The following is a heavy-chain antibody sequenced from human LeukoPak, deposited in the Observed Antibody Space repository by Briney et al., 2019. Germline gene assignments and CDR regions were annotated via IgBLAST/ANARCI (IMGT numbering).Heavy chain of an antibody. V-gene: IGHV3-7*01. CDR2: IKQDGSEK. CDR3: ARTVYGDYGDWFDP. J-gene: IGHJ5*02. CDR1: GFTFSSYW. D-gene: IGHD4-17*01. Sequence: GGSLRLSCAPSGFTFSSYWMSWVRQAPGKGLEWVANIKQDGSEKYYVDSVKGRFTISRDNAKNSLYLQMNSLRAEDTAMYYCARTVYGDYGDWFDPWGQGTLVTVSS.